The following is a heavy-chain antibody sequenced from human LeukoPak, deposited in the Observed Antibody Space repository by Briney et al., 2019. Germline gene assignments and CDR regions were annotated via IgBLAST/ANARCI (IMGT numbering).Heavy chain of an antibody. CDR1: GYTFTGYH. D-gene: IGHD1-14*01. CDR2: INPNSGAT. Sequence: ASVKVSCKASGYTFTGYHMHWVRQAPGQGLEWMAWINPNSGATDYAQKFQGRVAMTRDTSTSTAYMELSRLRSDDTAVYYCARLNGNHFDYWGQGTLVTVSS. V-gene: IGHV1-2*02. CDR3: ARLNGNHFDY. J-gene: IGHJ4*02.